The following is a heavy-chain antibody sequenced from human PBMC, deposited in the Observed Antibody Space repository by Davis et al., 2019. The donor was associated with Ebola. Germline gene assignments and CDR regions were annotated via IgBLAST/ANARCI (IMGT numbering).Heavy chain of an antibody. CDR2: IYPGDSDT. CDR3: ARRVATPFWWFDP. J-gene: IGHJ5*02. V-gene: IGHV5-51*01. D-gene: IGHD5-12*01. CDR1: GYSFTNYW. Sequence: GESLNIPCQGSGYSFTNYWIGWVRQLPGKGLEWLGSIYPGDSDTSYSPSFQGQVTISADKSISTAYLQWSSLKASDTAMYYCARRVATPFWWFDPWGQGTLVTVSS.